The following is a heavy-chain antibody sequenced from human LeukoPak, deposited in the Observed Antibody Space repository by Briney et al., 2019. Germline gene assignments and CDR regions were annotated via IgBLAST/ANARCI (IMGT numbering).Heavy chain of an antibody. Sequence: ASVKVSCKASGGTFSSYAISWVRQAPGQGLEWMGRIIPILGIANYAQKFQGRVTITADKSTSTAYMELSSLRSEDTAVYYCARDRPLSYYDSSVDIWGQGTMVTVSS. CDR3: ARDRPLSYYDSSVDI. D-gene: IGHD3-22*01. J-gene: IGHJ3*02. V-gene: IGHV1-69*04. CDR2: IIPILGIA. CDR1: GGTFSSYA.